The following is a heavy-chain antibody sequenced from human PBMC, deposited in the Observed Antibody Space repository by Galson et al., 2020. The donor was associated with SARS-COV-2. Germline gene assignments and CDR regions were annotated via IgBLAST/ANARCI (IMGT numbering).Heavy chain of an antibody. J-gene: IGHJ6*02. CDR3: ARYDYGDYETPGGDYYYGMDV. Sequence: SVKVSCKASGGTFSSYAISWVRQVPGQGLEWMGGIIPIFGTANYAQKFQGRVTITADESTSTAYMELSSLRSEDTAVYYCARYDYGDYETPGGDYYYGMDVWGQGTTVTVSS. V-gene: IGHV1-69*13. D-gene: IGHD4-17*01. CDR2: IIPIFGTA. CDR1: GGTFSSYA.